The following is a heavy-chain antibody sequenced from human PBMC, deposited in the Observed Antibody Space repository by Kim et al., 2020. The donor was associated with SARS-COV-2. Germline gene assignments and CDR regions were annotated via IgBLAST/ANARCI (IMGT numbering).Heavy chain of an antibody. D-gene: IGHD1-1*01. CDR1: GGSISSYY. Sequence: SETLSLTCTVSGGSISSYYWSWIRQPPGKGLEWIGYIYYSGSTNYNPSLKSRVTISVDTSKNQFSLKLSSVTAADTAVYYCARDLPPQTGIEMGYFDLWG. J-gene: IGHJ2*01. CDR2: IYYSGST. CDR3: ARDLPPQTGIEMGYFDL. V-gene: IGHV4-59*13.